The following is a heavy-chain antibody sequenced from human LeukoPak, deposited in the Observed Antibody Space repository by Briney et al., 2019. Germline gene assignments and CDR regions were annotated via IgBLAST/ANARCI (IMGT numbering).Heavy chain of an antibody. J-gene: IGHJ1*01. CDR1: GFTFSSYW. V-gene: IGHV3-7*01. CDR3: ARGYYYDSRGYYPDH. D-gene: IGHD3-22*01. CDR2: IKQDGSEK. Sequence: PGGSLRLSCAASGFTFSSYWMSWVRQAPGKGLEWVANIKQDGSEKYYVDSVKGRFTFSRDNAKNSMYLQVNSLRAEDTAVYYCARGYYYDSRGYYPDHWGQGTLVTVSS.